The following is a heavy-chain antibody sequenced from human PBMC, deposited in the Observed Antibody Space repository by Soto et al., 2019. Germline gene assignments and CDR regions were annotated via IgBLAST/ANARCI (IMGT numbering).Heavy chain of an antibody. V-gene: IGHV3-74*01. CDR2: INSDGSST. CDR1: GFTFSSYW. Sequence: GGSLRLSCAATGFTFSSYWMHWVRQAPGKGLVWVSRINSDGSSTSYADSVKGRFTISRDNAKNTLYLQMNSLRAEDTAVYYCARDSKGPHHDAFDIWGQGTMVTVSS. J-gene: IGHJ3*02. CDR3: ARDSKGPHHDAFDI.